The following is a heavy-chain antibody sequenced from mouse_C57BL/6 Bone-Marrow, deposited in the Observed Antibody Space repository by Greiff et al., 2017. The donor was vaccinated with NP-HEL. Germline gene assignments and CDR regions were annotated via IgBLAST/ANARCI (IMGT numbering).Heavy chain of an antibody. Sequence: LMEPGASVKLSCKATGYTFTGYWIEWVKQRPGHGLEWIGEILPGSGSTNYNEKFKGKATFTADTSSNTAYMQLSSLTTEDSAIYYCARFGYDGYYAGFAYWGQGTLVTVSA. J-gene: IGHJ3*01. V-gene: IGHV1-9*01. CDR3: ARFGYDGYYAGFAY. D-gene: IGHD2-3*01. CDR1: GYTFTGYW. CDR2: ILPGSGST.